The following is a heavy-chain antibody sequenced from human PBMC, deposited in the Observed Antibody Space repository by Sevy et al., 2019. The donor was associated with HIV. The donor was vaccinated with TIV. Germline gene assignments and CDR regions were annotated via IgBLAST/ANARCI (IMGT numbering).Heavy chain of an antibody. CDR1: GFAFSNYYA. V-gene: IGHV3-30-3*01. D-gene: IGHD4-17*01. CDR2: ISYDGSDK. J-gene: IGHJ6*02. Sequence: GESLKISRVASGFAFSNYYAMHWVRQAPGKGLEWVALISYDGSDKYYADSVKGRFTISRDNFKNTLFLQMNSLTTEDTAVYYCARPRANYVDHYFFYAMDVWGQGTTVTVSS. CDR3: ARPRANYVDHYFFYAMDV.